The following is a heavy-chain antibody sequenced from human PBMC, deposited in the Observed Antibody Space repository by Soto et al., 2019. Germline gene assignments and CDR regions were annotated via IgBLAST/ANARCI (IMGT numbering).Heavy chain of an antibody. CDR1: GFIFSSYV. CDR2: ISGSGGST. D-gene: IGHD3-10*01. CDR3: AKLPWLRDLAGTEY. Sequence: EVELMESGGGLVQPGGSLRLSCAASGFIFSSYVMTWVRQAPGKGPEWVSTISGSGGSTYYADSVKGRFTISRDNSKNTLFLQLNSLRVEDTALYYCAKLPWLRDLAGTEYWGQGTLVTVSS. J-gene: IGHJ4*02. V-gene: IGHV3-23*01.